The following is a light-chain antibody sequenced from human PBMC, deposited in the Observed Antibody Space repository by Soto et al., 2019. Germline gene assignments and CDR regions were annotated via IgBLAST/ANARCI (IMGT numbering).Light chain of an antibody. CDR1: QSIFYSSNNKNY. V-gene: IGKV4-1*01. CDR3: QQYGSSPLT. Sequence: DIVMTQSPDSLAVSLGERATINCKSSQSIFYSSNNKNYLAWYQQKPGQPPKLLIYWASTRESGVPDRFSGSGSGTDFTLTISRLEPEDFAVYYCQQYGSSPLTFGGGTKVDIK. CDR2: WAS. J-gene: IGKJ4*01.